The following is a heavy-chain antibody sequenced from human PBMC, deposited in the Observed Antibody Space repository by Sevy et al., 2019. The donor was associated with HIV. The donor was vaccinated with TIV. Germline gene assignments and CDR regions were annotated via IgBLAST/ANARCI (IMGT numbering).Heavy chain of an antibody. V-gene: IGHV3-9*03. D-gene: IGHD2-15*01. Sequence: GGSLRLSCAASGFTFDDYGMHWVRQAPGKGLEWVSGISWNSATIVYADSAKGRFTISRDNARNSLYLQMNSLRVEDMAFYYCSKGAGSSLLSAIAYWGQGTLVTVSS. J-gene: IGHJ4*02. CDR3: SKGAGSSLLSAIAY. CDR1: GFTFDDYG. CDR2: ISWNSATI.